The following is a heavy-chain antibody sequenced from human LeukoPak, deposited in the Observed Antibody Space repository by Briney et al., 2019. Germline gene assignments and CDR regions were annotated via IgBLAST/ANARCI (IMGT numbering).Heavy chain of an antibody. Sequence: GGSLRLSCAASGFTFSRYWMHWVRQAPGKGLVWVSRINGDGSTTSYADSVKGGFTISRDNAKNTLCLQMNSLRAEDTAVYYCATGNYYDSRGYYTFGHWGQGTLVTVSS. CDR2: INGDGSTT. J-gene: IGHJ1*01. V-gene: IGHV3-74*01. CDR3: ATGNYYDSRGYYTFGH. CDR1: GFTFSRYW. D-gene: IGHD3-22*01.